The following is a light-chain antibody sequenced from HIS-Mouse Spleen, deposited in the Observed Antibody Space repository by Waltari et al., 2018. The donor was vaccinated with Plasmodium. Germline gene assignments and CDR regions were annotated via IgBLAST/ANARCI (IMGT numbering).Light chain of an antibody. J-gene: IGKJ4*01. V-gene: IGKV3-11*01. CDR3: QQRSNWPRVLT. CDR2: DAS. Sequence: EIVLTQPPATLSLSPGHSATLSCRASQSVSSYLAWYQQKPGQAPRPLIYDASNRATGIPARFSGSGSGTDFTLTISSLEPEDFAVYYCQQRSNWPRVLTFGGGTKVEIK. CDR1: QSVSSY.